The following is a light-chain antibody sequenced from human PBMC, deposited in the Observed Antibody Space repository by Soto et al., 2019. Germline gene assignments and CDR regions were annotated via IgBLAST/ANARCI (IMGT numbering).Light chain of an antibody. Sequence: DIQMTQSPSSLSASVGDRVTITCRASQSINTYLNWYQQKPGKAPNLLIYAASSLQSGVPSRFSGSGSGTDFTLTISSLQPEDFATYYCQQSYNTPPSTFGQGTKPEIK. V-gene: IGKV1-39*01. CDR2: AAS. CDR1: QSINTY. CDR3: QQSYNTPPST. J-gene: IGKJ2*01.